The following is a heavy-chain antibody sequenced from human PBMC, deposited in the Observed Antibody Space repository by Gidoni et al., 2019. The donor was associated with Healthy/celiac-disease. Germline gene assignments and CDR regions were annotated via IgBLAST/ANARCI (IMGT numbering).Heavy chain of an antibody. CDR1: GFTFSSYS. D-gene: IGHD5-18*01. J-gene: IGHJ6*02. CDR2: ISSSSSYI. CDR3: ARMGTGGGPDTAMVGFYGMDV. Sequence: EVQLVESGGCLVKPGGSLRLSCAASGFTFSSYSMNWVRQAPGKGLEWVSSISSSSSYIYYADSVKGRFTISRDNAKNSLYLQMNSLRAEDTAVYYCARMGTGGGPDTAMVGFYGMDVWGQGTTVTVSS. V-gene: IGHV3-21*01.